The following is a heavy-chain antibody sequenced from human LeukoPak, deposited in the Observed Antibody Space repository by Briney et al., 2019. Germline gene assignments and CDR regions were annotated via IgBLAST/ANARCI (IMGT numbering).Heavy chain of an antibody. CDR2: INSDGSST. V-gene: IGHV3-74*01. Sequence: PGGSLRLSCAASGFTFSSHWMHWVRQAPGKGLVWVSRINSDGSSTSYADSVKGRFPIFRDNAKNTLYLQMNSLRAEDTAVYYCARTRRAHMDVWGKGTTVTVSS. J-gene: IGHJ6*03. CDR3: ARTRRAHMDV. CDR1: GFTFSSHW.